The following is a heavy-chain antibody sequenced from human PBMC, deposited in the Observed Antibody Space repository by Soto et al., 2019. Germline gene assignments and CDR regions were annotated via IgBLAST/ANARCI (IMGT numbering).Heavy chain of an antibody. V-gene: IGHV1-8*01. CDR3: ARVIVGATTYYYYYGMDV. D-gene: IGHD1-26*01. Sequence: QVQLVQSGAEVKKPGASVKVSCKASGYTFTSYDINWVRQATGQGLEWMGWMNPNSGNTGYAQKFQGRVTMTRNXXIXTXXMELSSLRSEDTAVYYCARVIVGATTYYYYYGMDVWGQGTTVTVSS. CDR1: GYTFTSYD. CDR2: MNPNSGNT. J-gene: IGHJ6*02.